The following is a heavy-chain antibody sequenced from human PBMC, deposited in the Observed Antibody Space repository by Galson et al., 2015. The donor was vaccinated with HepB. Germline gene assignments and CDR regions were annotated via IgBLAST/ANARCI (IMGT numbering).Heavy chain of an antibody. Sequence: SLRLSCAASGFTFSSYVISWVRQAPGKGLEWVSAISGSGGSTYYADSVKGRFTISRDNSKSTLYLQMNSLRVEDTAVYYCARDPRETYVACDSGGQRTMYAVAS. CDR1: GFTFSSYV. D-gene: IGHD1-26*01. CDR3: ARDPRETYVACDS. V-gene: IGHV3-23*01. CDR2: ISGSGGST. J-gene: IGHJ3*02.